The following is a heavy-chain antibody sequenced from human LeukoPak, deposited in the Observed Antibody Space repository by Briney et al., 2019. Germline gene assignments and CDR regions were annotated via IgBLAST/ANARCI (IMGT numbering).Heavy chain of an antibody. J-gene: IGHJ4*02. CDR3: ARDDYYDSSGYNEMIDY. CDR1: GYTFTSYY. D-gene: IGHD3-22*01. Sequence: ASVKVSCKASGYTFTSYYALGATGPGQGLEWMGIINPSGGSTSYAQKFQGRVTMTRDTSTSTVYMELSSLRSEDTAVYYCARDDYYDSSGYNEMIDYWGQGTLVTVSS. CDR2: INPSGGST. V-gene: IGHV1-46*01.